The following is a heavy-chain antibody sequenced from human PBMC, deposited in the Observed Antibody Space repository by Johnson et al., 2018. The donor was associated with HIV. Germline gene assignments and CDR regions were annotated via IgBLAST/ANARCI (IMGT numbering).Heavy chain of an antibody. CDR3: ARERGYFGNPAFDI. D-gene: IGHD4-23*01. J-gene: IGHJ3*02. CDR1: GFTFSSYA. V-gene: IGHV3-30-3*01. CDR2: ISYGGNKQ. Sequence: QVQLVESGGGVVQPGRSLRLSCTASGFTFSSYAMHWVRQPPGKGLEWVAVISYGGNKQYYVDSVEGRFTISRDNSKDTLYLQMNNLTIEDTAVYSCARERGYFGNPAFDIWGQGTMVTVSS.